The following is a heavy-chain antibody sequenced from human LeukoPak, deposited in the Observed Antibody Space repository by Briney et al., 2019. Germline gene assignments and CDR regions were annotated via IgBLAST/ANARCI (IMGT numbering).Heavy chain of an antibody. V-gene: IGHV3-11*04. CDR2: TSSSGTTT. J-gene: IGHJ3*02. Sequence: KPGGSLRLPCAASGFIFRSYFMSWFRQTPGKGLEWISSTSSSGTTTHYADFAKGRFTTSRDNADNSLFLQMNSLRVEDTAVYYCARGFGAADWQSGGYPGVSDIWGQGTMVTDSP. D-gene: IGHD2-15*01. CDR1: GFIFRSYF. CDR3: ARGFGAADWQSGGYPGVSDI.